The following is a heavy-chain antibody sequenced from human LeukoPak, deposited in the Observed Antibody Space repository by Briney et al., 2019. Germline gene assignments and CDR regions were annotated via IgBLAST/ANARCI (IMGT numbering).Heavy chain of an antibody. CDR1: GYTFTGYY. V-gene: IGHV1-2*02. J-gene: IGHJ5*02. CDR3: ARDGAQPYYYGSGSQNWFDP. CDR2: INPNSGGT. D-gene: IGHD3-10*01. Sequence: GASVKVSCKASGYTFTGYYMHWVRQAPGQGLEWMGWINPNSGGTNYAQKLQGRVTMTRDTSISTAYMELSRLRSDDTAVYYCARDGAQPYYYGSGSQNWFDPWGQGTLVTVSS.